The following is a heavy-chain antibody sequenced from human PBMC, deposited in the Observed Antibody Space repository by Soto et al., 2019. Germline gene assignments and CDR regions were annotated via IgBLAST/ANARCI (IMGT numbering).Heavy chain of an antibody. Sequence: SETLSLTCTVSGGSISSGGYYWSWIRQHPGKGLEWIGYIYYSGSTYYNPSLKSRVTISVDTSKNQFSLKLSSVTAADTAVYYCAKDGEVSIVGALNPRPFDYWGQGTLVTVSS. D-gene: IGHD1-26*01. J-gene: IGHJ4*02. V-gene: IGHV4-31*03. CDR2: IYYSGST. CDR1: GGSISSGGYY. CDR3: AKDGEVSIVGALNPRPFDY.